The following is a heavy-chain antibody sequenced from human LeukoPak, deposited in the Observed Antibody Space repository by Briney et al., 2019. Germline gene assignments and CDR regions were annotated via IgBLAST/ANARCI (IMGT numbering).Heavy chain of an antibody. Sequence: SVKVSCKASGYTFIRNHIHWVRQAPGQGLEWIGIINPSVGGTTYAQKFQGRVTLTRVTSTTTVYMELSSLKSEDTAVYYCARVHDYYSYFDLWGRGTLVTVSS. V-gene: IGHV1-46*01. CDR1: GYTFIRNH. CDR2: INPSVGGT. CDR3: ARVHDYYSYFDL. D-gene: IGHD5-12*01. J-gene: IGHJ2*01.